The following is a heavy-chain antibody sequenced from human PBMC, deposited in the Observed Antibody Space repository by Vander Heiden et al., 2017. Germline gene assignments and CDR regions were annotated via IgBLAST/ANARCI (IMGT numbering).Heavy chain of an antibody. J-gene: IGHJ4*02. CDR1: GFNSSTAW. CDR2: LKSTTDGGTT. V-gene: IGHV3-15*01. CDR3: TTHRQNTWGTYRYILST. Sequence: EMQLVESGGGSVTPGGSLRLPRAASGFNSSTAWMGWVRQAPEKGLEWVGRLKSTTDGGTTDDAAPVKGRFTIAGDASKNTLYLQMNSLKTDDTAVYYCTTHRQNTWGTYRYILSTWGQGTLVTVSS. D-gene: IGHD3-16*02.